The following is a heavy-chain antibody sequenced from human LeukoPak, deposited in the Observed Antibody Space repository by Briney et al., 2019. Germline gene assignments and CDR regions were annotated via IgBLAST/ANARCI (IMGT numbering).Heavy chain of an antibody. CDR2: IYYSGST. CDR3: ARELSGYDCYYYYYMDV. D-gene: IGHD5-12*01. Sequence: PSETLSLTCTVSGGSISSYYWSWIRQPPGKGLEWIGYIYYSGSTNYNPSLKSRVTISVDTSKNQFSLKLSSVTAADTAVYYCARELSGYDCYYYYYMDVWGKGTTVTVSS. CDR1: GGSISSYY. J-gene: IGHJ6*03. V-gene: IGHV4-59*01.